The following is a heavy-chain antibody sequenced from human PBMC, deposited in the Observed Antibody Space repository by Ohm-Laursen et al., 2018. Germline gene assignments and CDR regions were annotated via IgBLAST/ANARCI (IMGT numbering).Heavy chain of an antibody. J-gene: IGHJ4*02. D-gene: IGHD2-15*01. CDR3: AKTRYFSRGSCDFDY. CDR1: GFTFSSYA. Sequence: SLRLSCSASGFTFSSYAMSWVRQAPEKGLEWVSGLSGSGHDAYYTDSVKGRFTISRDNSKNTLHLQMNGLRAEDTAVYYCAKTRYFSRGSCDFDYWGQGTLVTVSS. CDR2: LSGSGHDA. V-gene: IGHV3-23*01.